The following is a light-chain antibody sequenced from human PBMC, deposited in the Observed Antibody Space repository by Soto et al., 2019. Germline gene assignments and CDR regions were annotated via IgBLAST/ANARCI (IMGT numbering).Light chain of an antibody. CDR2: LNSDGSH. V-gene: IGLV4-69*01. CDR1: SGHSSYA. CDR3: QTWGTGIGV. J-gene: IGLJ3*02. Sequence: QPVLTQSPSASASLGASVKLTCTLSSGHSSYAIAWHQQQPEKGPRYLMKLNSDGSHNKGDGIPDRFSGSSSGAERYLTISSLQSEDEADYYCQTWGTGIGVFGGGTKLTVL.